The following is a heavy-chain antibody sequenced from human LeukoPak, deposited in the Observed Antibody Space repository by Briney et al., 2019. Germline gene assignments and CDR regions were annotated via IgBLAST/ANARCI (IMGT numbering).Heavy chain of an antibody. CDR2: ISWNSGSI. D-gene: IGHD6-19*01. Sequence: GGSLRLSCAASGFTFDDYPMHWVRHAPGKGLEWVSGISWNSGSIGYADSVEGRFTISRDNAKNLLYLQMNSLRAEDTAVYCCARGQWLPKYYFDCWGQGTLVTVSS. CDR3: ARGQWLPKYYFDC. V-gene: IGHV3-9*01. J-gene: IGHJ4*02. CDR1: GFTFDDYP.